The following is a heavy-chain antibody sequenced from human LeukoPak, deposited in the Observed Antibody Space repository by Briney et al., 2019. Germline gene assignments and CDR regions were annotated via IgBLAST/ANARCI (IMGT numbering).Heavy chain of an antibody. CDR2: ISWNSGSI. CDR3: AKDPLKLPLRGQQLVPEYFQH. CDR1: GFTFDDYA. J-gene: IGHJ1*01. Sequence: PGRSLRLSCAASGFTFDDYAMHWVRQAPGKGLEWVSGISWNSGSIGYADSVKGRFTISRDNAKNSLYLQMNSLRAEDTALYYCAKDPLKLPLRGQQLVPEYFQHWGQGTLVTVSS. V-gene: IGHV3-9*01. D-gene: IGHD6-13*01.